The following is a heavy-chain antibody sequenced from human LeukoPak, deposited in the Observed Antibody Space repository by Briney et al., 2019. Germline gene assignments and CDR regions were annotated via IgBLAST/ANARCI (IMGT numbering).Heavy chain of an antibody. CDR3: AISDCSGGSCYSDY. V-gene: IGHV1-69*02. Sequence: GSSVKVSCKASGGTFSSYTISWARQAPGQGLEWMGRIIPILGIANYAQKFQGRVTITADKSTSTAYMELSSLRSEDTAVYYCAISDCSGGSCYSDYWGQGTLVTVSS. J-gene: IGHJ4*02. D-gene: IGHD2-15*01. CDR2: IIPILGIA. CDR1: GGTFSSYT.